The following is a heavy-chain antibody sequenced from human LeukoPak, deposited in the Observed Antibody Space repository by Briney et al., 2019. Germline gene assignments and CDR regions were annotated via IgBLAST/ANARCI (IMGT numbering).Heavy chain of an antibody. D-gene: IGHD4-23*01. CDR1: GFTFSSYC. CDR3: ARSLIDYGGSYDAFDI. J-gene: IGHJ3*02. Sequence: GGSLRLSCAASGFTFSSYCMHWVRQAPGKGLEWVAVISYDGSNKYYADSVKGRFTISRDNSKNTLYLQMNSLRAEDTAVYYCARSLIDYGGSYDAFDIWGQGTMVTISS. CDR2: ISYDGSNK. V-gene: IGHV3-30*03.